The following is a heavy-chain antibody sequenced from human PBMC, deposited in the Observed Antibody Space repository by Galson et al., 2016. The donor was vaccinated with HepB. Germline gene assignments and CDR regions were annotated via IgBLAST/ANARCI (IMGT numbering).Heavy chain of an antibody. CDR2: IIPMSGRT. CDR3: ARGYTSGWYWFDP. V-gene: IGHV1-69*06. J-gene: IGHJ5*02. Sequence: SVKVSCKASGGTFSSSTFNWVRQAPGQALEWMGEIIPMSGRTNYAQNFQGRLTITADKSTSTAYMELTSLRSEDTAVYYCARGYTSGWYWFDPWGQGTLVTVSS. D-gene: IGHD6-19*01. CDR1: GGTFSSST.